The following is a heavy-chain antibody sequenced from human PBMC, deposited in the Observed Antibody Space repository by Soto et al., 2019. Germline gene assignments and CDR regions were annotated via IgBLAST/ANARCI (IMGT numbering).Heavy chain of an antibody. Sequence: SETLSLTCTVSGGSISSSSYYWGWIRQPPGKGLEWIGSIYYSGSTYYNPSLNSRVTKSVDTSKNQFSLKLSSVTAADTAVYYCARGIVVVTAPKGVPNWFDPWGQGTLVTVSS. D-gene: IGHD2-21*02. CDR3: ARGIVVVTAPKGVPNWFDP. CDR1: GGSISSSSYY. J-gene: IGHJ5*02. CDR2: IYYSGST. V-gene: IGHV4-39*01.